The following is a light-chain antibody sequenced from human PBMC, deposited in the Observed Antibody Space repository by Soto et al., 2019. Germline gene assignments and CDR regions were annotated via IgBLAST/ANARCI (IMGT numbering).Light chain of an antibody. CDR2: EVT. Sequence: QSALTRPPSASGSPGQSVTISFTGTSGDVGGYDYVSWYQQHPGKAPKLMIYEVTKRPLGVPDRFSGSKSGNTASLTVSGLQAEDEADYYCSSYAGSDNPYVFGTGTKVTVL. V-gene: IGLV2-8*01. J-gene: IGLJ1*01. CDR3: SSYAGSDNPYV. CDR1: SGDVGGYDY.